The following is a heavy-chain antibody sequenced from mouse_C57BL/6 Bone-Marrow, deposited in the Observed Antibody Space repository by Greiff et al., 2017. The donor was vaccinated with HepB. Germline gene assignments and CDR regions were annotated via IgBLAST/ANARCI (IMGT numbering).Heavy chain of an antibody. D-gene: IGHD1-1*01. V-gene: IGHV1-47*01. CDR1: GYTFTTYP. CDR3: ARRYYGRSYWYFDV. J-gene: IGHJ1*03. Sequence: QVHVKQSGAELVKPGASVKMSCKASGYTFTTYPIEWMKQNHGKSLEWIGNFHPYNDDTKYNEKFKGKATLTVEKSSSTVYLELSRLTSDDSAVYYCARRYYGRSYWYFDVWGTGTTVTVSS. CDR2: FHPYNDDT.